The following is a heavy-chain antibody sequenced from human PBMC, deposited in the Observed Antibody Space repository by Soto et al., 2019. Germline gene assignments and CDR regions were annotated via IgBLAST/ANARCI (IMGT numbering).Heavy chain of an antibody. Sequence: PSETLSLTCGVSGNSISTTNWWSWVRQSPGKGLEWIGEIYHSGSTYYNPSLKSRATISVDRPKHQFSVRLSSGTAADRALYSCHGGAPDPGTPTPPSGCAPWGQG. V-gene: IGHV4-4*02. J-gene: IGHJ5*02. CDR1: GNSISTTNW. CDR3: HGGAPDPGTPTPPSGCAP. CDR2: IYHSGST. D-gene: IGHD3-22*01.